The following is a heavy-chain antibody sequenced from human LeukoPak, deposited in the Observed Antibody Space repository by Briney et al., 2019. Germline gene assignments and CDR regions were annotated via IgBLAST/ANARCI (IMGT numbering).Heavy chain of an antibody. V-gene: IGHV3-30-3*01. J-gene: IGHJ4*02. CDR2: ISYEGTKN. Sequence: GGSLRLSCAASGFSFSNYAMHWVRQDPGKGLEWVSVISYEGTKNYYAGSLEGRFTISRDNSKNTLYLQMNSLRAEDTAVYYCTRIPSSTSSWYYFDYWGQGTLVTVSS. D-gene: IGHD6-13*01. CDR3: TRIPSSTSSWYYFDY. CDR1: GFSFSNYA.